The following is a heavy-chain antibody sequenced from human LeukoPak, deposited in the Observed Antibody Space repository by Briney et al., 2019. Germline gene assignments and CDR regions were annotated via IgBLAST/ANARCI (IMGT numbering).Heavy chain of an antibody. Sequence: GRSLRLSCAASGFTFSRYGMHWVRQAPGKGLEWVAVISYDGSNEDYAVSVRGRFTISRDNSKNTLYLHMNRLRPEDTAVYYCAKDLWSGAPRGAFDIWGQGTMVTVSS. V-gene: IGHV3-30*18. D-gene: IGHD3-10*01. CDR2: ISYDGSNE. J-gene: IGHJ3*02. CDR3: AKDLWSGAPRGAFDI. CDR1: GFTFSRYG.